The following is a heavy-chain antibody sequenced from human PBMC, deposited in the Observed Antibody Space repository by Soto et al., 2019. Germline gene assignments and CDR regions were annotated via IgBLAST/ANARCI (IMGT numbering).Heavy chain of an antibody. D-gene: IGHD6-19*01. CDR2: IYPGDSDT. V-gene: IGHV5-51*01. CDR3: ARRIPGIAVVGAFDI. Sequence: GESLKISCKGSGYSFTSYGVGWVRQMPGKGLEWMGIIYPGDSDTRYSQSFQGQVTISADKSISTAYLQWSSLKASDTAMYYCARRIPGIAVVGAFDIWGQGTMVTVSS. J-gene: IGHJ3*02. CDR1: GYSFTSYG.